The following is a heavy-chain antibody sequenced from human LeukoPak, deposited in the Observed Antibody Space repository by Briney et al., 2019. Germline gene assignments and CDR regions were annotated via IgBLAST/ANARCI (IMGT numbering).Heavy chain of an antibody. J-gene: IGHJ4*02. D-gene: IGHD3-9*01. Sequence: PGGSLRLSCAASGFTFSSYSMNWVRQAPGKGLEWVSYISSSSSTIYYADSVKGRFTISRDNAKNSLYLQMNSLRDEDTAVYYCASDRAPSLRYFDWLLGFWGQGTLVTVSS. CDR1: GFTFSSYS. CDR2: ISSSSSTI. CDR3: ASDRAPSLRYFDWLLGF. V-gene: IGHV3-48*02.